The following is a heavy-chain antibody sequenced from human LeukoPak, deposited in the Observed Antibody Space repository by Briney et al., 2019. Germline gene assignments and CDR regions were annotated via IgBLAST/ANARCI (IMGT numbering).Heavy chain of an antibody. D-gene: IGHD3-16*02. J-gene: IGHJ6*03. CDR2: ISSSGDRT. CDR3: AKDSIVYYYYYMDV. V-gene: IGHV3-23*01. CDR1: GFTFSNYA. Sequence: GGSLRLSCAASGFTFSNYAMSWVRQAPGRGPEWVSAISSSGDRTYYADSVKGRFTISRDNSKNTLYLQMNSLRAEDTAVYYCAKDSIVYYYYYMDVWGKGPRSPSP.